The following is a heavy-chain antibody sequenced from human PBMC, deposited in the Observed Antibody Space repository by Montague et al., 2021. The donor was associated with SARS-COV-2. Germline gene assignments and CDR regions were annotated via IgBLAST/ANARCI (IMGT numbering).Heavy chain of an antibody. CDR1: GGSHSGYY. CDR2: INHSANT. CDR3: ASGIYPSGSYYNRYYYGLNI. Sequence: SETLSLTCAVHGGSHSGYYWSWIRQPPEKGLEWIGEINHSANTKYNPSLKSPVTISIDTSKNQFSLKMTSVTAADTATYYCASGIYPSGSYYNRYYYGLNIWGPGTTVIVTS. V-gene: IGHV4-34*01. J-gene: IGHJ6*02. D-gene: IGHD3-10*01.